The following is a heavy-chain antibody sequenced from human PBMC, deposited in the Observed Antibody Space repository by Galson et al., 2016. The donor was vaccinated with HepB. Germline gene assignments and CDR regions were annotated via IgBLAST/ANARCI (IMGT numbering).Heavy chain of an antibody. V-gene: IGHV3-11*06. CDR1: GFGFSDYY. Sequence: SLRLSCAASGFGFSDYYMSWVRQAPGKGLEWISYISGNNIYTNYAASVKGRFTISRDNAKNSVYLQMNSLRAEDTAVHYCARDVSDYDYYGLDVWGQGTTVTVSS. J-gene: IGHJ6*02. CDR3: ARDVSDYDYYGLDV. CDR2: ISGNNIYT. D-gene: IGHD3-3*02.